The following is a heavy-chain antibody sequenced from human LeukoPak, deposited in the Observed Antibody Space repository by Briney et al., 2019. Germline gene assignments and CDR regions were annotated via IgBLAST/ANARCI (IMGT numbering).Heavy chain of an antibody. V-gene: IGHV4-4*07. CDR1: GSYLSSYY. J-gene: IGHJ4*02. D-gene: IGHD4-17*01. CDR2: LHTSGST. Sequence: SETLSLTCSVSGSYLSSYYWSWIRQPAGEGLEWIGRLHTSGSTHYNPSLKSRVTMSVDTSKNQFSLKLSSVTAADTAVYYCARDFGYGDYFFDDWGQGTLVTVSS. CDR3: ARDFGYGDYFFDD.